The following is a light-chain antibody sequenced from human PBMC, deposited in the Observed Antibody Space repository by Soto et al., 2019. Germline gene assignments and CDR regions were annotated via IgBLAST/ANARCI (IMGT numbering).Light chain of an antibody. Sequence: IVFSQPTPTLSVSPEAVAILSYKASQNVYNNLAWYQQRPGQPPRLLIYDASTRATGISARFSGSGYGTEFTLTISSLQSEDFAVYFCQQCRNWPLTFGGGTKVDIK. J-gene: IGKJ4*01. V-gene: IGKV3-15*01. CDR2: DAS. CDR1: QNVYNN. CDR3: QQCRNWPLT.